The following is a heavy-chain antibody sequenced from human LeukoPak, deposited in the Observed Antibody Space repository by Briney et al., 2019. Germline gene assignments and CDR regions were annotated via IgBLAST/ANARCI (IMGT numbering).Heavy chain of an antibody. CDR1: GYTFTNYG. V-gene: IGHV1-18*01. J-gene: IGHJ6*03. CDR2: ISGYNGHT. Sequence: ASVKVSCKASGYTFTNYGISWVRQAPGQGLEWMGWISGYNGHTNYAQKLQGRVTMTTDTSTSTAYMELRRLRSDDTAVYYCARGEYHDFWSGYYNYYYYYMDVWGKGTTVTVSS. D-gene: IGHD3-3*01. CDR3: ARGEYHDFWSGYYNYYYYYMDV.